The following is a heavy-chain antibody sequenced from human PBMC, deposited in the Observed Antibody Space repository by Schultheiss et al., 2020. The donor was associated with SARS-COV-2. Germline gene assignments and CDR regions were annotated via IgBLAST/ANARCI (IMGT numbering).Heavy chain of an antibody. Sequence: SETLSLTCTVSGGSISSSSYYWGWIRQPPGKGLEWIGEIYHSGSTNYNPSLKSRVTISVDTSKNQFSLKLSSVTAADTAVYYCARRIAARPYRYWGQGTLVTVSS. CDR3: ARRIAARPYRY. CDR1: GGSISSSSYY. J-gene: IGHJ4*02. D-gene: IGHD6-6*01. V-gene: IGHV4-39*07. CDR2: IYHSGST.